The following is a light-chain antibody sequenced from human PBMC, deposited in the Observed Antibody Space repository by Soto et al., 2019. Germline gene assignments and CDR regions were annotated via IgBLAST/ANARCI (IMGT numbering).Light chain of an antibody. CDR1: QSISSN. V-gene: IGKV1-39*01. CDR3: QQSCNTASIT. CDR2: AAS. J-gene: IGKJ5*01. Sequence: DIQMTQSPSSLSASVGDRVTITCRASQSISSNLNWYQHKPGKAHKLLLYAASSLQNGLPSRFSGGGSGTEFTLSISSLEPEDFGPYYCQQSCNTASITFGQGTRLEIK.